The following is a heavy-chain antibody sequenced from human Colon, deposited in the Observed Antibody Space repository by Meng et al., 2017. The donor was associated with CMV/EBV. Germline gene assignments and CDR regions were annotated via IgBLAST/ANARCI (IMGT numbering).Heavy chain of an antibody. CDR3: ARVVRRELKTRYYYYYGMDV. J-gene: IGHJ6*02. Sequence: SETLSLTCAVYGGSFSGYYWSWVRQPPGKGLEWIGEINHSGSTNYNPSLKSRVTISVDTSKNQFSLKLSSVTAADTAVYYYARVVRRELKTRYYYYYGMDVWGQGTTVTVSS. D-gene: IGHD1-26*01. CDR1: GGSFSGYY. CDR2: INHSGST. V-gene: IGHV4-34*01.